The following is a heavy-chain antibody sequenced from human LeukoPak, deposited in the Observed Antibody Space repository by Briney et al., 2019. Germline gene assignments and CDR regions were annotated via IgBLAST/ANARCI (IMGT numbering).Heavy chain of an antibody. V-gene: IGHV4-61*02. J-gene: IGHJ6*03. CDR1: GVSVTSNNFY. Sequence: PSQTLSLTCTVSGVSVTSNNFYWSWIRQPAGKGLEWIGRIYTSGSTKYNPSLKSRGTISLDTSKNHFSLELASVTAADTAVYYCARDTGGYDSSYFDSYYMDVWGKGTTVTISS. CDR2: IYTSGST. CDR3: ARDTGGYDSSYFDSYYMDV. D-gene: IGHD5-12*01.